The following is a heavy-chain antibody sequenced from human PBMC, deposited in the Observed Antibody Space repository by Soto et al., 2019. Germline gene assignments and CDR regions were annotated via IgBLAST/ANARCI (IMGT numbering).Heavy chain of an antibody. Sequence: QVQLQESGPGLVKPSETLSLTCAVSGDSISSYYCMWIRQPPGKGLESIGYLYYGRSANYNPSLKNRVTLSVDTSTNQCSLTMSSMTAADTAVYYCALRSMAVVPEYWGQGTLVTVSS. CDR2: LYYGRSA. CDR1: GDSISSYY. D-gene: IGHD3-22*01. J-gene: IGHJ4*02. V-gene: IGHV4-59*01. CDR3: ALRSMAVVPEY.